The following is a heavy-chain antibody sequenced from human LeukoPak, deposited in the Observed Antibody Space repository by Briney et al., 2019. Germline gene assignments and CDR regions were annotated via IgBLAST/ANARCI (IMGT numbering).Heavy chain of an antibody. D-gene: IGHD3-22*01. J-gene: IGHJ4*02. CDR1: GFTFSSYA. Sequence: PGGSLRLSCAASGFTFSSYAMSWVRQAPGKGLEWVSGISGGGDSTYYADSVKGRFTISRDNSKNTLYLQMNSLRAEDTAVYYRAKGYYYDSAGYYTVDYWGQGTLVTVSS. CDR3: AKGYYYDSAGYYTVDY. V-gene: IGHV3-23*01. CDR2: ISGGGDST.